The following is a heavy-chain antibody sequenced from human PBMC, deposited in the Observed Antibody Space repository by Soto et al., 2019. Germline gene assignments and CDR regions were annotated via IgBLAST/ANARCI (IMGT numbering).Heavy chain of an antibody. CDR3: ATDSPVVKYDSRGYPKWFDS. D-gene: IGHD3-22*01. J-gene: IGHJ5*01. Sequence: ALVKVSCKASGFSFTGYYIHWLRQAPGQGLELMGWINAHSGGTEYAQKFRGRVTLTRDTSIATAYLTLTSLTSDDTALYYCATDSPVVKYDSRGYPKWFDSWGQGTLVTVYS. CDR1: GFSFTGYY. CDR2: INAHSGGT. V-gene: IGHV1-2*02.